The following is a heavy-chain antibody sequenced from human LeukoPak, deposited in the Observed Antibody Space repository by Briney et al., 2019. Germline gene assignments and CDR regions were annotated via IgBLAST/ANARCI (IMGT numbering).Heavy chain of an antibody. CDR3: ASSWLDCSSTSCYLSGFGY. CDR1: GSSFTSYW. V-gene: IGHV5-51*01. J-gene: IGHJ4*02. CDR2: IYPGDSDT. D-gene: IGHD2-2*01. Sequence: GASLKISCKGSGSSFTSYWIGWVRQMPGKGLEWMGIIYPGDSDTSYSPSFQGQVTISADKSISTAYLQWSSLKASDTAMYYCASSWLDCSSTSCYLSGFGYWGQGTLVTVSS.